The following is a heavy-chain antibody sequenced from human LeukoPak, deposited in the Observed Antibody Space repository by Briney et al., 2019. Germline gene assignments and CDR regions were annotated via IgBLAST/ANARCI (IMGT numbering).Heavy chain of an antibody. Sequence: GGSLRLSCAASGFTFRNYAMSWVRQAPGKGLEGVSVISGSGVTTYYAASVKGRFTISRENYKKTLYLQMNSLRAEDTAVYYCAKDPRNYPEEYYYYHMDVWGKGTTVTVSS. D-gene: IGHD1-7*01. CDR2: ISGSGVTT. J-gene: IGHJ6*03. V-gene: IGHV3-23*01. CDR3: AKDPRNYPEEYYYYHMDV. CDR1: GFTFRNYA.